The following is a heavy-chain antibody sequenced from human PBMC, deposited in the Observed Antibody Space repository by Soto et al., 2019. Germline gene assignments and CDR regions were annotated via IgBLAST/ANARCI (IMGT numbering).Heavy chain of an antibody. CDR3: ARAPKVSGSSQTRPDF. J-gene: IGHJ4*02. Sequence: PSETLSLTCSIYSGSLSGYYWGWIRQPPGKGLEWIGEISQSGNTNYGPSLKSRVSISIDTSKKQFSLNLASVSAADTAVYYCARAPKVSGSSQTRPDFWGQGTLVTVSS. V-gene: IGHV4-34*01. D-gene: IGHD6-6*01. CDR2: ISQSGNT. CDR1: SGSLSGYY.